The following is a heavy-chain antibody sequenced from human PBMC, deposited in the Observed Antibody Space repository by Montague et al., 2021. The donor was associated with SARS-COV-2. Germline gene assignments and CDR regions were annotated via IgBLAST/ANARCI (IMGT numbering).Heavy chain of an antibody. Sequence: SETLSLTCTVSGGSISSYYWSWIRQPPGKGLEWIGYIYYSGSTNYNPSLKSRVTISVDTSKNQFSLKLSSVTAADTAVYYCARHTCERITMVQDFDIWGQGTMVTVSS. V-gene: IGHV4-59*08. J-gene: IGHJ3*02. CDR3: ARHTCERITMVQDFDI. CDR2: IYYSGST. CDR1: GGSISSYY. D-gene: IGHD3-10*01.